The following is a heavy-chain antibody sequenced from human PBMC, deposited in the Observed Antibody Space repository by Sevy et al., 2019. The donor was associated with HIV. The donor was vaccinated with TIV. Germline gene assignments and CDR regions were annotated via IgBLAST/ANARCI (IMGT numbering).Heavy chain of an antibody. J-gene: IGHJ4*02. Sequence: GGSLRLSCAISGFTVNDKYIIWVRQAPGKGLEWVSVIFSSGSTYYADSAKGRFTISRDNSKNTVDLQMNSVGAEDTAVYYCVSLFLSYRSGWSYFDYWGQGTLVTVSS. V-gene: IGHV3-66*02. CDR1: GFTVNDKY. CDR2: IFSSGST. D-gene: IGHD6-19*01. CDR3: VSLFLSYRSGWSYFDY.